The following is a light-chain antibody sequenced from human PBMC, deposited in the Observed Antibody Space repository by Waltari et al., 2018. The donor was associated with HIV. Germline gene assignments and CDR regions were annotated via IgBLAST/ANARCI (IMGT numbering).Light chain of an antibody. J-gene: IGLJ3*02. Sequence: SFQLTQPPSVSVSPGQTARIPCSGATLPRQYVFWYQQRPGQAPVLVIYKDNERPSGIPERFSGSTSGTTVALTISGVQPEDEADYYCQSSDSSGAYWVFGGGTKLTVL. CDR1: TLPRQY. CDR2: KDN. CDR3: QSSDSSGAYWV. V-gene: IGLV3-25*03.